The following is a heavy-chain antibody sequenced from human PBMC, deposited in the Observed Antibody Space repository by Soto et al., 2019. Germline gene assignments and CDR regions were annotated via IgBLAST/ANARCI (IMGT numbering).Heavy chain of an antibody. Sequence: GGSLRLSCAASGFTFSNYAMYWVRQAPGKGLEWVAVVSSDGINEYSADSVKGRFTISRDNSKNTLYLQMDSLRDEDTAVYYCAKGNGGSKGSFYYYGMDVWGQGTTVTVSS. J-gene: IGHJ6*02. CDR3: AKGNGGSKGSFYYYGMDV. V-gene: IGHV3-30*18. D-gene: IGHD1-26*01. CDR2: VSSDGINE. CDR1: GFTFSNYA.